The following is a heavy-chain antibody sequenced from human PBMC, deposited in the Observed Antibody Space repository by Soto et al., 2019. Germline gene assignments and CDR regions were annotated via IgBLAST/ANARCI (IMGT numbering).Heavy chain of an antibody. CDR2: IIPIFGTA. J-gene: IGHJ4*02. CDR1: GGTFSSYA. CDR3: ARDPSQYSSGWRGYFDY. V-gene: IGHV1-69*01. Sequence: QVQLMQSGAEVKKPGSSVKVSCKASGGTFSSYAISWVRQAPGQGLEWMGGIIPIFGTANYAQKFQGRVTITADESTSTAYMELSSLRSEDTAVYYCARDPSQYSSGWRGYFDYWGQGTLVTVSS. D-gene: IGHD6-19*01.